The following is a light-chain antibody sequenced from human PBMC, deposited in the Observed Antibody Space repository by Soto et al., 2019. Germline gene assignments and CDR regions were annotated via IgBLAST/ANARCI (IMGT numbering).Light chain of an antibody. V-gene: IGKV1-27*01. CDR2: AAS. CDR3: QNYDSAPIT. J-gene: IGKJ5*01. Sequence: DIQLTQSPSSRSASEGNRLPTTSLGSKGIKNYLAWYQQKPGKVPRVLIYAASTLQPGVPSRFSGSGSGTDFTLTINSLQPDDIATYYCQNYDSAPITFGQGTRLEIK. CDR1: KGIKNY.